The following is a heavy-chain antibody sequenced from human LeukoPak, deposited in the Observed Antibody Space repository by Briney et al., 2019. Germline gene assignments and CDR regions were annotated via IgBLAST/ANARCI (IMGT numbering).Heavy chain of an antibody. D-gene: IGHD5-12*01. CDR2: IRSKAYGGTT. Sequence: GGSLRLSCTASGFTFGDYAMSWVRQAPGKGLEWVGFIRSKAYGGTTEYAASVKGRFTISRDDSKSIAYLQMNSLKTEDTAVCYCTRGEWLRYFDYWGQGTLVTVSS. CDR3: TRGEWLRYFDY. CDR1: GFTFGDYA. J-gene: IGHJ4*02. V-gene: IGHV3-49*04.